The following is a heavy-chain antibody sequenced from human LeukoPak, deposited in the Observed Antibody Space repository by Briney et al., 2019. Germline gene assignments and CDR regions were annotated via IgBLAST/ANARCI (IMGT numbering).Heavy chain of an antibody. J-gene: IGHJ5*02. CDR2: IYYTGST. CDR3: ARHVAVGETA. Sequence: PSETLSLTCTVSGGSVSSGSYYWSWIRQPPGKRLGWIGYIYYTGSTTYNPSLKSRVTISVDTSKNQFSLKLNSVTAADTAVYYCARHVAVGETAWGQGTLVTVSS. CDR1: GGSVSSGSYY. D-gene: IGHD1-26*01. V-gene: IGHV4-61*01.